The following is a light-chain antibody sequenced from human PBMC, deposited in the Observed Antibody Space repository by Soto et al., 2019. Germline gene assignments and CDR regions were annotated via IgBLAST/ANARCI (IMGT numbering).Light chain of an antibody. CDR3: KSYAGSNTYV. V-gene: IGLV2-8*01. CDR2: EVV. CDR1: KNDIGVYDF. Sequence: YGLTQPPSASGSPGQSVTISCTGTKNDIGVYDFVSWYQHHPGKAPRLIIYEVVQRPSGVPDRFSGSKSGNTASLTVSGLQAADEADYFCKSYAGSNTYVFGSGTKVTVL. J-gene: IGLJ1*01.